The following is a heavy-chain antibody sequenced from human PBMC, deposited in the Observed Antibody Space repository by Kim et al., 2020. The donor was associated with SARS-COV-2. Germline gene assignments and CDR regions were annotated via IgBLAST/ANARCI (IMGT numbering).Heavy chain of an antibody. V-gene: IGHV1-46*01. CDR3: ARDMGPVANDGYQYYVMDV. Sequence: ASVKVSCKTSGYTFTSYYMYWVRQAPGQGLEWLGIINPSGGSTSSAQKFQGRVTMTRDTSTNTVYMKLSSLTSEDTAVYYCARDMGPVANDGYQYYVMDVWRQGTTVTVSS. D-gene: IGHD6-19*01. CDR2: INPSGGST. J-gene: IGHJ6*02. CDR1: GYTFTSYY.